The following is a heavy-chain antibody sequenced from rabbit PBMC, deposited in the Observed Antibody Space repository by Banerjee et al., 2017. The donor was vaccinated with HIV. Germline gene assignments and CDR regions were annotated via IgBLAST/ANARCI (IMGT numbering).Heavy chain of an antibody. CDR1: GFSFSYKYV. CDR3: ASHADRSWWFTRLDL. Sequence: QEQLEESGGDLVKPEGSLTLTCTASGFSFSYKYVMCWVRQAPGKGLEWIACINTSSGNTVYATWAKGRFTISKTSWTTVTLQMTSLTAADTATYFCASHADRSWWFTRLDLWGPGTLVTVS. D-gene: IGHD4-2*01. J-gene: IGHJ3*01. V-gene: IGHV1S45*01. CDR2: INTSSGNT.